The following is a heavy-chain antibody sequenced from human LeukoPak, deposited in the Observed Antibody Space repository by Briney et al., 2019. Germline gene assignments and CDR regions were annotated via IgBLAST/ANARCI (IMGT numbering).Heavy chain of an antibody. Sequence: SQTLSLTCTVSGGSISSGGYYWSWIRQPPGKGLEWIGYIYYSGSTNYNPSLKSRVTISVDTSKHQFSLKLSSVTAADTAVYYCASGGIVVVPAAHYYYGMDVWGQGTTVTVSS. V-gene: IGHV4-61*08. CDR3: ASGGIVVVPAAHYYYGMDV. D-gene: IGHD2-2*01. CDR2: IYYSGST. CDR1: GGSISSGGYY. J-gene: IGHJ6*02.